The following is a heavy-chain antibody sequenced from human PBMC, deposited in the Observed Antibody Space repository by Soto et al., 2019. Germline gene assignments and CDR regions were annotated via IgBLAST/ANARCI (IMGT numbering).Heavy chain of an antibody. J-gene: IGHJ3*01. D-gene: IGHD1-26*01. V-gene: IGHV4-39*02. CDR1: GPSISSSTYY. CDR3: ARPQFSGTYHDTFNF. Sequence: SESLSLTCTVSGPSISSSTYYWGWIRQPPGKGLEWIGSVYYSENTYYNPSLKSRVTISVDTSKNLFSLKLTSMTAADTVLYYCARPQFSGTYHDTFNFWGQGTMVTVSS. CDR2: VYYSENT.